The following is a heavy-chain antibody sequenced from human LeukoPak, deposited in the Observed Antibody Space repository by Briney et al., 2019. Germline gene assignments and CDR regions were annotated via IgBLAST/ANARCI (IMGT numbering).Heavy chain of an antibody. CDR1: GFTFSNAW. V-gene: IGHV3-15*01. J-gene: IGHJ6*02. CDR2: IKSKTDGGTT. D-gene: IGHD1-26*01. Sequence: GGSLRLSCAASGFTFSNAWMSWVRRAPGKGLDGVGRIKSKTDGGTTDYAAPVKGRFTISRDDSKNTLYLQMNSLKTEDTAVYYCTTEEEHGMDVWGQGTTVTVSS. CDR3: TTEEEHGMDV.